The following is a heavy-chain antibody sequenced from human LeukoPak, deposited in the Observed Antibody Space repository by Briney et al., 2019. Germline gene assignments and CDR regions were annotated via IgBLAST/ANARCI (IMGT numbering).Heavy chain of an antibody. CDR1: GYSISSGYY. V-gene: IGHV4-38-2*02. Sequence: SETLSLTCTVSGYSISSGYYWGWIQQPPGKGLEWIGSIYHSGSTYYNPSLKSRVTISVDTSKNQFSLKLSSVTAADTAVYYCAREPYYYDSSGYTPYYFDYWGQGTLVTVSS. J-gene: IGHJ4*02. D-gene: IGHD3-22*01. CDR2: IYHSGST. CDR3: AREPYYYDSSGYTPYYFDY.